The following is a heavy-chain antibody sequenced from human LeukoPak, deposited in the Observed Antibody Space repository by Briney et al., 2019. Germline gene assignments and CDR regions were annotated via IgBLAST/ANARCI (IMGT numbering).Heavy chain of an antibody. CDR2: ISAYNGNT. V-gene: IGHV1-18*01. J-gene: IGHJ4*02. D-gene: IGHD3-22*01. CDR1: GYTFTSYG. Sequence: ASVKVSCKASGYTFTSYGISWVRQAPGQGLEWMGWISAYNGNTNYAQKLQGRVTMTTDTSTSTAYMELRSLRSDDTAVYHCARDRPYYYDSSGYYALDYWGQGTLVTVSS. CDR3: ARDRPYYYDSSGYYALDY.